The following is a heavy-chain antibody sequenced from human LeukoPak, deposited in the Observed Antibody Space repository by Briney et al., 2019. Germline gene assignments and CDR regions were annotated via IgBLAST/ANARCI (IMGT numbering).Heavy chain of an antibody. CDR2: ISGYNGNT. V-gene: IGHV1-18*01. D-gene: IGHD6-19*01. CDR1: GYTFSSYD. Sequence: GASVKVSCKASGYTFSSYDISWVRQAPGQGLEWMGWISGYNGNTNYAQKLQGRVTMTTDTSTSTAYMELRSLRSDDTAVYYCARRAVAGKNDAFDIWGQGTMVTVSS. CDR3: ARRAVAGKNDAFDI. J-gene: IGHJ3*02.